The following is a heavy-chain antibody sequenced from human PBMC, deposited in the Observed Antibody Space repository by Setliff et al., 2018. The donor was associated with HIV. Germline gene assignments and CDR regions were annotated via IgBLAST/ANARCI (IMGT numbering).Heavy chain of an antibody. Sequence: GGSLRLSCVASGFTFDDYAMHWVRQAPGKGLEWVSGIKWNGGTMIYADSVKDRFTISRDNVKSSLFLQMNSLRAEDTAVYYCARNGRQLVRGEFDYWGQGTLVTVSS. CDR3: ARNGRQLVRGEFDY. D-gene: IGHD6-6*01. CDR1: GFTFDDYA. CDR2: IKWNGGTM. V-gene: IGHV3-9*01. J-gene: IGHJ4*02.